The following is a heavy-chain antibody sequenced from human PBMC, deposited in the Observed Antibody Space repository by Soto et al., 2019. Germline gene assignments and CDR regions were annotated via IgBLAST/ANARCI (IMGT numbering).Heavy chain of an antibody. CDR3: ARADHHYDSSGTPFDY. J-gene: IGHJ4*02. Sequence: PSETLSLTCTVSGGSISSYYWSWIRQPPGKGLEWIGYIYYSGSTNYNPSLKSRVTISVDTSKNQFSLKLSSVTAADTAVYYCARADHHYDSSGTPFDYWGQGTLVTVS. D-gene: IGHD3-22*01. CDR2: IYYSGST. V-gene: IGHV4-59*01. CDR1: GGSISSYY.